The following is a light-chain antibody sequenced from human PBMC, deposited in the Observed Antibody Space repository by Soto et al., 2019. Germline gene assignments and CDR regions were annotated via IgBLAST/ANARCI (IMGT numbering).Light chain of an antibody. CDR1: QTISSW. J-gene: IGKJ1*01. Sequence: DIQMTQSPSTLSGSVGDRVTITCRASQTISSWLAWYQQKPGKAPKLLIYKASTLKSGVPSRFSGSGSGTEFTLTISSLQPDDFALYYCQQYGSSPPTFGQGTKV. V-gene: IGKV1-5*03. CDR3: QQYGSSPPT. CDR2: KAS.